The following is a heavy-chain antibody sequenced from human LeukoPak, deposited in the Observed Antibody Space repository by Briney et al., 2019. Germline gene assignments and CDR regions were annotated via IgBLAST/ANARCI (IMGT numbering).Heavy chain of an antibody. Sequence: ASVKVSCKASGYTFTSYDINWVRQATGQGLEWMGWMNPNSGNTGYAQKFQGRVTMTRNTSISTAYMELSSLRSEDTAVYYCARRYHGSGRNNWFDPWGQGTLVTVSS. V-gene: IGHV1-8*01. D-gene: IGHD3-10*01. CDR3: ARRYHGSGRNNWFDP. CDR1: GYTFTSYD. J-gene: IGHJ5*02. CDR2: MNPNSGNT.